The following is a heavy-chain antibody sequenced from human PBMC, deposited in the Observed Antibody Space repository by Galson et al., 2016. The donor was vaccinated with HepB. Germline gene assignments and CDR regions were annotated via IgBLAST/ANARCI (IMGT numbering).Heavy chain of an antibody. CDR1: GGSLNSGAYS. Sequence: TLSLTCAVSGGSLNSGAYSWSWIRQPPGKGLEWIGYIYYSGSTYYNMSLKSRVTISVDRSKNQFSLNLSSVTAADTAVYYCARGPVAAAHSGAFDIWGQGTRVTVSS. J-gene: IGHJ3*02. CDR3: ARGPVAAAHSGAFDI. V-gene: IGHV4-30-2*01. D-gene: IGHD2-15*01. CDR2: IYYSGST.